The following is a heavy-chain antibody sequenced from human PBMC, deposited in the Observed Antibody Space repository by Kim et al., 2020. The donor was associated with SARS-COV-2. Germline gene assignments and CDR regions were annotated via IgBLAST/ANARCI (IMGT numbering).Heavy chain of an antibody. J-gene: IGHJ4*02. CDR3: ARDVASSGGNFDS. CDR1: GGTFSSYA. Sequence: SVKVSCKASGGTFSSYAISWVRQAPGQGLEWMGGIIPIFGTANYAQKFQGRVTITADESTSTAYMELSSLRSEDTAVYYCARDVASSGGNFDSWGQGTLVTVSS. V-gene: IGHV1-69*13. CDR2: IIPIFGTA. D-gene: IGHD6-19*01.